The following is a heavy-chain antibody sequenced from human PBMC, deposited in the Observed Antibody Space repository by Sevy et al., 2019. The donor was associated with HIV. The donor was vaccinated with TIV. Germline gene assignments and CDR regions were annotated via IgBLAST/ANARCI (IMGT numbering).Heavy chain of an antibody. Sequence: GGSLRLSCAASGFTFSSYAMSWVRQAPGKGLEWVSAISGSGGSTYYADSVKGRFTISRDNSKNTLYLQMNSLRAEDTAVYYCAKPAVLLWFGELPHFDYWGQGTLVTVSS. CDR2: ISGSGGST. J-gene: IGHJ4*02. V-gene: IGHV3-23*01. CDR3: AKPAVLLWFGELPHFDY. CDR1: GFTFSSYA. D-gene: IGHD3-10*01.